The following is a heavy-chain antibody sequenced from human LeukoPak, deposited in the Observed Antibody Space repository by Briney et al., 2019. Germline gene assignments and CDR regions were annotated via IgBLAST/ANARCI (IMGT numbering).Heavy chain of an antibody. J-gene: IGHJ5*02. D-gene: IGHD4-17*01. CDR3: ARGDGDYAGFDP. CDR1: GYTFTSYY. Sequence: ASVKVSCKASGYTFTSYYIHWVGQAPGQGLEWMGIINPRDGSTSYAQKYQGRVTMTRDTSTSTVYMELSSLRSEDTAVYYCARGDGDYAGFDPWGQGTLVTVCS. V-gene: IGHV1-46*01. CDR2: INPRDGST.